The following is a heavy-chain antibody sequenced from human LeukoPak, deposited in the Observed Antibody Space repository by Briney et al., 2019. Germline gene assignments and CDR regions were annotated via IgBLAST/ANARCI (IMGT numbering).Heavy chain of an antibody. D-gene: IGHD5-12*01. Sequence: GGSLRLSCEDSGFTFSSYWMSWVRQAPGKGLEWVAIIKQDGSDKYYVDSVKGRFTISRDNAKNSLYLQMDSLRAEDTAVYYCARAQTDSGYGRYCDYWGQGTLVTVSS. CDR1: GFTFSSYW. J-gene: IGHJ4*02. CDR2: IKQDGSDK. V-gene: IGHV3-7*01. CDR3: ARAQTDSGYGRYCDY.